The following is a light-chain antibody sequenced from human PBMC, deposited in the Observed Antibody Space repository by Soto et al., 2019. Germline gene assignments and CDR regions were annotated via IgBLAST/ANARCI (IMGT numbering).Light chain of an antibody. CDR3: QQYNNWPPDRT. CDR1: QSVGSN. CDR2: RAS. J-gene: IGKJ1*01. V-gene: IGKV3-15*01. Sequence: EIVMTQSPATLSVSPGERATLSCRASQSVGSNLAWYQQKPDQAPRLLIYRASTRATGIPARFSGSGSGTEFTLTISSLHSEDFAIYFCQQYNNWPPDRTFGQGTKVEIK.